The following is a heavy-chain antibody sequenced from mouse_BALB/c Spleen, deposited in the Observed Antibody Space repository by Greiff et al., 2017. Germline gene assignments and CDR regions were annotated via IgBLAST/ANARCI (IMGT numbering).Heavy chain of an antibody. D-gene: IGHD1-2*01. V-gene: IGHV1-80*01. Sequence: QGQLQQSGAELVRPGSSVKISCKASGYAFSSYWMHWVKQRPGQGLEWIGQIYPGDGDTNYNGKFKGKATLTADKSSSTAYMQLSSLTSEDSAVYFCARSTTATSYAMDYWGEGTSVTVSS. J-gene: IGHJ4*01. CDR2: IYPGDGDT. CDR3: ARSTTATSYAMDY. CDR1: GYAFSSYW.